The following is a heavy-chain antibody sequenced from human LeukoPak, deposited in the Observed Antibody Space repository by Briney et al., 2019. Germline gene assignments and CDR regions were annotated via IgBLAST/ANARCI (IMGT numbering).Heavy chain of an antibody. CDR3: ARGTRVQLPRYYYHGLAL. CDR1: GFTFSSYA. Sequence: GGSLRLSCAASGFTFSSYAMHWVRQAPGKGLEWVAVISYDGSNKYYADSVKGRFTISRDNSKNMLFLQMNDLAVEDTAVYFCARGTRVQLPRYYYHGLALWGQGTTVIVSS. J-gene: IGHJ6*02. D-gene: IGHD3-10*01. CDR2: ISYDGSNK. V-gene: IGHV3-30-3*01.